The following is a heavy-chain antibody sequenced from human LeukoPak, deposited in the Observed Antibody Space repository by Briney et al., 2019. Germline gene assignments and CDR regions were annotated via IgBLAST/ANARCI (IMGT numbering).Heavy chain of an antibody. J-gene: IGHJ5*02. V-gene: IGHV4-59*08. CDR1: GGSISGYY. CDR3: ARPHSVTGLGTGWFDP. Sequence: SETLSLTCTVSGGSISGYYWSWIRQPPGKGLEWIGYIYYSGSTNYNPSLKSRVTISVDTSKNQFSLKLNSMTAADTAVYYCARPHSVTGLGTGWFDPWGQGTLVTVSS. CDR2: IYYSGST. D-gene: IGHD6-19*01.